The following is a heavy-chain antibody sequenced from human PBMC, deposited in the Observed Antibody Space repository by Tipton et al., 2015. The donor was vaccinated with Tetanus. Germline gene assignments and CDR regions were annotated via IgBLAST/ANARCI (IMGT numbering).Heavy chain of an antibody. V-gene: IGHV4-30-4*01. Sequence: LRLSCTVSGASFSSGDYYWSWIRKPPGKDLEWIGYIYQTGTTYYNPSLKGRVAISMDTSKNQISLELTSVTAADTAVYYCARDSYYSSRWSFADYWGQGTLVTVSS. CDR1: GASFSSGDYY. D-gene: IGHD3-22*01. CDR3: ARDSYYSSRWSFADY. CDR2: IYQTGTT. J-gene: IGHJ4*02.